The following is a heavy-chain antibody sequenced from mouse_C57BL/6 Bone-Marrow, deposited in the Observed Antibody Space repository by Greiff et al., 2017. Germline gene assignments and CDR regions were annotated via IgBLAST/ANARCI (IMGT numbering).Heavy chain of an antibody. CDR2: ISDGGSYT. CDR3: ARGGNYVDYAMDY. V-gene: IGHV5-4*01. J-gene: IGHJ4*01. Sequence: EVQVVESGGGLVKPGGSLKLSCAASGFTFSSYAMSWVRQTPEKRLEWVATISDGGSYTYYPDNVKGRFTISRDNAKNNLYLQMSHLKSEDTAMYYCARGGNYVDYAMDYWGQGTSVTVSS. CDR1: GFTFSSYA. D-gene: IGHD2-1*01.